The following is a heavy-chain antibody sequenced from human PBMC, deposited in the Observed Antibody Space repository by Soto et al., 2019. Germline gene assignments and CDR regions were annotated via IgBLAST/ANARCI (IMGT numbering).Heavy chain of an antibody. CDR3: ARVYVDTAIIDYYGMDV. CDR1: GYTFTGYY. V-gene: IGHV1-2*02. J-gene: IGHJ6*02. Sequence: ASVKVSCKASGYTFTGYYMHWVRQAPGQGLEWMGWINPNSGGTNYAQKFQGRVTMTRATSISTAYMELSRLRSDDTAVYYCARVYVDTAIIDYYGMDVWGQGTTVTVSS. CDR2: INPNSGGT. D-gene: IGHD5-18*01.